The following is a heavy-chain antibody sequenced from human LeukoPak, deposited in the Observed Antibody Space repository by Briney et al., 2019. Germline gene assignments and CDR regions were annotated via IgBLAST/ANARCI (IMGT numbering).Heavy chain of an antibody. V-gene: IGHV3-74*01. Sequence: GGSLRLSCAASGFTFSSHWMHWVRQTPGKGPMWVSRINSDGSVIDYADSVKGRFTISRDNSKNTLYLQMNSLRAEDTAVYYCAKDDSLWFGELLYGTARIDYWGQGTLVTVSS. CDR3: AKDDSLWFGELLYGTARIDY. CDR1: GFTFSSHW. D-gene: IGHD3-10*01. J-gene: IGHJ4*02. CDR2: INSDGSVI.